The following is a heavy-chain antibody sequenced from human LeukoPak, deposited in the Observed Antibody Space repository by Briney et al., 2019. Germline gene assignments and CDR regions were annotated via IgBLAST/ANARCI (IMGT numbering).Heavy chain of an antibody. V-gene: IGHV5-51*01. CDR3: ARHFGGSTSHAFDI. CDR1: GYSFTSYW. Sequence: PGESLKISCKGSGYSFTSYWIGWVRQMPGKGLEWRGLIYPGDSDARYSPSFQGQVTISADKSITTAYLQWSSQKASDTAMYYCARHFGGSTSHAFDIWGQGTMVTVSS. D-gene: IGHD2-2*01. J-gene: IGHJ3*02. CDR2: IYPGDSDA.